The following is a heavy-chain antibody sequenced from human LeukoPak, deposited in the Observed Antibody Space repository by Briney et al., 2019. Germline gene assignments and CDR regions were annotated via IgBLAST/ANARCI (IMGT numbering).Heavy chain of an antibody. CDR3: ARARWYSSGWWTNDY. CDR1: GVTFGSYW. J-gene: IGHJ4*02. CDR2: IKQDGSGK. D-gene: IGHD6-19*01. Sequence: GGSLRLSCAASGVTFGSYWMTWVRQAPGKGLEWVANIKQDGSGKYYVDSVKGRFTISRDNAKKSLYLQMNSLRAEDTAVYYCARARWYSSGWWTNDYWGKGTLVTVSS. V-gene: IGHV3-7*01.